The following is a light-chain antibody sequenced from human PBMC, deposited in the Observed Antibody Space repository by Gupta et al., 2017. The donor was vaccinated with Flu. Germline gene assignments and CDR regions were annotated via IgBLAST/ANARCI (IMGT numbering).Light chain of an antibody. J-gene: IGLJ2*01. CDR3: QVWDGYTDHVV. Sequence: SYALTQPPSLAVAPGQTASVTCGGDSIGRKSVHWYQQRPGQAPLLVIYDDSDRPSGIPERFSGSNSENTATLTISRVEAGDEADYYCQVWDGYTDHVVFGGGTKLTVL. CDR2: DDS. V-gene: IGLV3-21*02. CDR1: SIGRKS.